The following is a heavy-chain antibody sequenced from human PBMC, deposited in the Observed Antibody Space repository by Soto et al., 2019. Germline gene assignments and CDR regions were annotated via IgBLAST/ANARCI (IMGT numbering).Heavy chain of an antibody. CDR1: GYTFTSYD. CDR2: MNPNSGNT. D-gene: IGHD1-26*01. V-gene: IGHV1-8*01. Sequence: ASVKFSCKASGYTFTSYDINWVRQATGQGLEWMGWMNPNSGNTGYAQKFQGRVTMTRNTSISTAYMELSSLRSEDTAVYYCARGWYSGSPWYFDYWGQGTLVTVSS. CDR3: ARGWYSGSPWYFDY. J-gene: IGHJ4*02.